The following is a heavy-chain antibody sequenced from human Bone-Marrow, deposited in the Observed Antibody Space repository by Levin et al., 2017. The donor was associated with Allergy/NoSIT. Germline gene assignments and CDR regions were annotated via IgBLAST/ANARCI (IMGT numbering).Heavy chain of an antibody. V-gene: IGHV3-13*01. D-gene: IGHD7-27*01. CDR1: GFTFSSYD. CDR2: IGTAGDT. J-gene: IGHJ3*02. CDR3: AREATGDEMEAFDI. Sequence: GSLRLSCAASGFTFSSYDMHWVRQATGKGLEWVSAIGTAGDTYYPGSVKGRFTISRENAKNSLYLQMNSLRAGDTAVYYCAREATGDEMEAFDIWGQGTMVTVSS.